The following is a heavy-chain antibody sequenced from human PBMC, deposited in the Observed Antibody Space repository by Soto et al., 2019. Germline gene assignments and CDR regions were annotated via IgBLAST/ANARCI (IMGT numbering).Heavy chain of an antibody. J-gene: IGHJ4*02. CDR1: GFTYSSYG. V-gene: IGHV3-33*01. D-gene: IGHD5-12*01. CDR3: ARDSAWLFDS. Sequence: QVQLVESGGGVVQPGRSLRLSCAVSGFTYSSYGMHWVRQAPGKGLEWVAVIWYDGSNKYYADSVKGRFIISRDDSKNTLSLQMNSLSAEDTAVYYCARDSAWLFDSWGQGTLVTVSS. CDR2: IWYDGSNK.